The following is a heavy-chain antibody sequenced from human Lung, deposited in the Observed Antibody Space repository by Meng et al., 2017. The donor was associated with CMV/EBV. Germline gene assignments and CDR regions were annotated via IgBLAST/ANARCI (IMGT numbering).Heavy chain of an antibody. CDR2: IYPGDSDT. CDR1: GYSFTSYW. J-gene: IGHJ6*02. Sequence: GGSLRLXCTGSGYSFTSYWSGWVRQMPGKGLEWMGIIYPGDSDTRYRPSFQGQVTISADKSISTAYLQWSSLKASDTAMYYCARHGGSTIYYYYGMDVWGQGXTVTVSS. V-gene: IGHV5-51*01. D-gene: IGHD2-15*01. CDR3: ARHGGSTIYYYYGMDV.